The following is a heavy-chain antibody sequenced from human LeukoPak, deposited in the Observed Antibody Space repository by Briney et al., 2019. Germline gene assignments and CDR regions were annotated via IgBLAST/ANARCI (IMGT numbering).Heavy chain of an antibody. D-gene: IGHD2-15*01. CDR2: ISGSGGST. CDR1: GFTFSSYA. CDR3: AKDRYCSGGSCYSYYYYYMDV. V-gene: IGHV3-23*01. Sequence: GGSLRLSCAASGFTFSSYAMSWVRQAPGKGLEWVSAISGSGGSTYYADSVKGRFTISRDNSKNTLYLQMNSLRAEDTAVYYCAKDRYCSGGSCYSYYYYYMDVWGKGTTATVSS. J-gene: IGHJ6*03.